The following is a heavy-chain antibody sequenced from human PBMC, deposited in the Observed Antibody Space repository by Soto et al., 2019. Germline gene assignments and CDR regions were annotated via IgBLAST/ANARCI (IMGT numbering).Heavy chain of an antibody. J-gene: IGHJ6*02. CDR1: GFTFDKYG. CDR3: AKGHSDSFGNYDYFGMDV. V-gene: IGHV3-23*01. CDR2: ITGAGGST. D-gene: IGHD4-4*01. Sequence: VGSLRLSCAASGFTFDKYGMSWVRQARGKGLEWIGAITGAGGSTYNADSVKGRFTISRDNSKKTVYLQVDSLRVEDTAVYYCAKGHSDSFGNYDYFGMDVWGQGTTVTVSS.